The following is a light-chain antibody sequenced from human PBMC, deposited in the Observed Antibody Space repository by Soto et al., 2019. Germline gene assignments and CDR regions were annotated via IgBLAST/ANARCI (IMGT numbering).Light chain of an antibody. V-gene: IGLV1-51*01. CDR3: GTWDTSLSAYVV. CDR2: DNH. CDR1: SSNIGNNY. J-gene: IGLJ2*01. Sequence: QSVLTQPPSVSAAPGQKVTISRSGSSSNIGNNYVSWYQQVPGTAPKLLIYDNHQRPSGIPDRFSGSKSGTSATLVITGLQTGDEAEYYCGTWDTSLSAYVVFGGGTKLTVL.